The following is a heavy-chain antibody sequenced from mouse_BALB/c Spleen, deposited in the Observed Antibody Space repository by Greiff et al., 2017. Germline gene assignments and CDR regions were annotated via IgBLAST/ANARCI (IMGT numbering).Heavy chain of an antibody. Sequence: QVQLQQSGAELAKPGASVKMSCKASGYTFTSYWMHWVKQRPGQGLEWIGYINPSTGYTEYNQKFKDKATLTADKSSSTAYMQLSSLTSEDSAVYYCARDSSYVGYWGQGTTLTVSS. CDR2: INPSTGYT. CDR1: GYTFTSYW. D-gene: IGHD1-1*01. CDR3: ARDSSYVGY. J-gene: IGHJ2*01. V-gene: IGHV1-7*01.